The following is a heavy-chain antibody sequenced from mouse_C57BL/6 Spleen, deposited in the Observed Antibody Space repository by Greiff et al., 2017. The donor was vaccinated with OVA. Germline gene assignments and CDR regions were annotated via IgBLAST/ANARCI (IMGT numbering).Heavy chain of an antibody. CDR2: IYPRSGNT. D-gene: IGHD1-1*01. CDR1: GYTFTSYG. CDR3: AREGDYYGSGRCYYAMDY. J-gene: IGHJ4*01. Sequence: QVQLQQSGAELARPGASVKLSCKASGYTFTSYGISWVKQRPGQGLEWIGQIYPRSGNTYYNAKFKGKATLTADKSSSTAYMELRSLTSEDSAVYFGAREGDYYGSGRCYYAMDYWGQGTSVTVSS. V-gene: IGHV1-81*01.